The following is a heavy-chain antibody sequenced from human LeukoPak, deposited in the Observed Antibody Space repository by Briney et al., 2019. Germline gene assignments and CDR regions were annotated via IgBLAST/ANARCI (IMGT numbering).Heavy chain of an antibody. J-gene: IGHJ4*02. CDR3: ARERGRYSGYEYYFDY. CDR2: ISSSSSTI. Sequence: PGGSLRLSCAASGFTFSSYSMNWVRQAPGKGLEWVSYISSSSSTIYYADSVKGRFTISRDNAKNSLYLQMNSLRAEDTAVYYCARERGRYSGYEYYFDYWGQGTLVTVSS. V-gene: IGHV3-48*01. CDR1: GFTFSSYS. D-gene: IGHD5-12*01.